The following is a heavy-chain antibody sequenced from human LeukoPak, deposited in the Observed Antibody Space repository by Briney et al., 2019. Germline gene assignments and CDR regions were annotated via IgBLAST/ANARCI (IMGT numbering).Heavy chain of an antibody. CDR1: GYTFTGYY. CDR3: VRDRRRDGYNSPFDY. D-gene: IGHD5-24*01. Sequence: GASVKVSCKASGYTFTGYYMHWVRQAPGQGLEWMGWINPNSGGTNYAQKFQGRVTMTRDTSISTAYMELSRLRSDDTAVYYCVRDRRRDGYNSPFDYWGQGTLVTVSS. CDR2: INPNSGGT. V-gene: IGHV1-2*02. J-gene: IGHJ4*02.